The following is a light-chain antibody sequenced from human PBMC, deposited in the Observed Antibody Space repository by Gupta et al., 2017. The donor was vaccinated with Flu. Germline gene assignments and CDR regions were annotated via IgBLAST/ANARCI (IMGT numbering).Light chain of an antibody. J-gene: IGKJ4*01. V-gene: IGKV3-15*01. CDR2: GAS. Sequence: GERATLSCRASQSVSNNLAWYQQRPGQAPRLLIYGASTRATGIPARFSGSGSGTEFTLTISSLQSEDFAVYYCQQSNNWPLTFGGGTKVDIK. CDR3: QQSNNWPLT. CDR1: QSVSNN.